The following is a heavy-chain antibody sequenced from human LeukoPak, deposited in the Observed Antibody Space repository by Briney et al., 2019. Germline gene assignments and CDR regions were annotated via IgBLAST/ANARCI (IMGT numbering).Heavy chain of an antibody. V-gene: IGHV3-11*01. CDR1: GFTFSVYY. CDR3: ARAGWSWGFDP. CDR2: ISSSGSTI. Sequence: GGSLRLSCAASGFTFSVYYMSWMRQAPGEGVGWVSYISSSGSTIYYADSVKGRFTISRDNAKNSLYLQMNSLRAEDTAVYYCARAGWSWGFDPWGQGTLVTVSS. J-gene: IGHJ5*02. D-gene: IGHD1-1*01.